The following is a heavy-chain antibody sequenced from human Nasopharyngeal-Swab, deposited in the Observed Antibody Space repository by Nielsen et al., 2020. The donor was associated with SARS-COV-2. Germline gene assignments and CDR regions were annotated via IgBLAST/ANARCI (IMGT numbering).Heavy chain of an antibody. V-gene: IGHV3-23*01. J-gene: IGHJ6*02. Sequence: VRQAPGKGLEWVSAISGSGGSTYYADFVKGRFTISRDNSKNTLYLQMNSLRAEDTAVYYCVKEQAPPYYYYGMDVWGQGTTVTVSS. D-gene: IGHD6-6*01. CDR2: ISGSGGST. CDR3: VKEQAPPYYYYGMDV.